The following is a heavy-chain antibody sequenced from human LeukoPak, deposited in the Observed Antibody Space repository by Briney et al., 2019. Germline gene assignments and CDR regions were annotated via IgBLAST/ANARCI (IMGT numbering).Heavy chain of an antibody. Sequence: SETLSLTCAVYGGSFSGYYWSWIRQPPGKGLEWIGEINHSGSTNYNPSLKSRVTISVDTSKNQFSLKLSSVTAADTAVYYCARAQWELLYYFDYWGQGTLVTVSS. V-gene: IGHV4-34*01. CDR3: ARAQWELLYYFDY. CDR2: INHSGST. D-gene: IGHD1-26*01. CDR1: GGSFSGYY. J-gene: IGHJ4*02.